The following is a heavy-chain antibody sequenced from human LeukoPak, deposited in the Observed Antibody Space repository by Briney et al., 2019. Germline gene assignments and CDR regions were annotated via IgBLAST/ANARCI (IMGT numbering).Heavy chain of an antibody. D-gene: IGHD2-8*01. V-gene: IGHV3-23*01. J-gene: IGHJ6*03. Sequence: GGSLRLSCAASGFTFSNYAMNWVRQAPGRGLEWVSGFSGSGGTTYYADSVKGRFTISRDNSKNTLYLQMNSLRVEDTAVYYCANGNRCTSPNCLGFYYFYMDVWGRGTAVTVSS. CDR1: GFTFSNYA. CDR3: ANGNRCTSPNCLGFYYFYMDV. CDR2: FSGSGGTT.